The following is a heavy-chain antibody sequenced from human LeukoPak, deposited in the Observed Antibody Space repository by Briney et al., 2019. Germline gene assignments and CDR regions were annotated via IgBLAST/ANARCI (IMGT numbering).Heavy chain of an antibody. V-gene: IGHV4-59*08. CDR2: IYYSGST. Sequence: SETLSLTCTVSGASIRSYYWSWIRQPPGKGLEWMGHIYYSGSTEYSPSLKSRVTISVDTSENQVSLKVTSVTAADTAVYYCARLQNRGFDYGYDDAFDVWGQGTMVTVSS. D-gene: IGHD5-18*01. CDR3: ARLQNRGFDYGYDDAFDV. CDR1: GASIRSYY. J-gene: IGHJ3*01.